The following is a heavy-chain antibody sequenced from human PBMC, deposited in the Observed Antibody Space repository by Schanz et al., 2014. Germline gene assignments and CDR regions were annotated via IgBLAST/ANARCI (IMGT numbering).Heavy chain of an antibody. CDR3: ARGPSQGYSYGHNIGAYYYGMDV. Sequence: QVQLVQSGAEVKKPGASVKVSCKTSGYTFSSYGITWVRQAPGQGLEWMGWISAYNGNTNYAQKVQGRVTMTTDTSTSTAYMELRSLRSDDTAVYYCARGPSQGYSYGHNIGAYYYGMDVWGQGTTVTVSS. CDR2: ISAYNGNT. V-gene: IGHV1-18*01. J-gene: IGHJ6*02. D-gene: IGHD5-18*01. CDR1: GYTFSSYG.